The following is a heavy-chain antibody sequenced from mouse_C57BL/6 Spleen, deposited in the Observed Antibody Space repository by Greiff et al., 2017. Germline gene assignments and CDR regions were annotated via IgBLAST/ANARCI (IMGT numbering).Heavy chain of an antibody. J-gene: IGHJ3*01. CDR1: GFTFSSYA. Sequence: EVQLQESGGGLVKPGGSLKLSCAASGFTFSSYAMSWVRQTPEKRLEWVATISDGGSYTYYPDNVKGRFTISRDNAKNNLYLQMSHLKSEDTAMYYCARADSGFAYWGQGTLVTVSA. CDR2: ISDGGSYT. V-gene: IGHV5-4*01. CDR3: ARADSGFAY.